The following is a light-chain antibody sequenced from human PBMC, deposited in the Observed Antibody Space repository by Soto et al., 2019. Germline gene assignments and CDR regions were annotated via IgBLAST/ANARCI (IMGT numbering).Light chain of an antibody. J-gene: IGKJ1*01. V-gene: IGKV3-20*01. CDR1: QSVTTSY. Sequence: EIVFTQSPGTLSFSPGERATLSCRASQSVTTSYLAWYQQKPGQAPRLLIYGASVRATGIPDRFSGSGSGTDFTLTISRLEPEDFAVYYCHQYGGSPRTFGQGTKV. CDR2: GAS. CDR3: HQYGGSPRT.